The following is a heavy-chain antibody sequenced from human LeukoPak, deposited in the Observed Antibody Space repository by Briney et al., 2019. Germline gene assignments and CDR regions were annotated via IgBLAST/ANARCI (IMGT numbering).Heavy chain of an antibody. Sequence: ASVKVSCKASGYTFTSYDINWVRQATGQGLEWMGWMNPNSGNTGYAQKFQGRVTMTRNTSISTAYMELSSLRSEDTAVYYCARAADRDGYTRDYWGQGTLVNVSS. CDR1: GYTFTSYD. CDR3: ARAADRDGYTRDY. V-gene: IGHV1-8*01. J-gene: IGHJ4*02. D-gene: IGHD5-24*01. CDR2: MNPNSGNT.